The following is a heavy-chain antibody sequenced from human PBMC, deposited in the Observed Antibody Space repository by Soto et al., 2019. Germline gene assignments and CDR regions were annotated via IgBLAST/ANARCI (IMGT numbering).Heavy chain of an antibody. V-gene: IGHV3-74*01. CDR3: GTVFEK. J-gene: IGHJ3*02. CDR1: VCTFTNSW. CDR2: IDNHGDGT. Sequence: EVQVVESGGGLVQPGGSLRLYCAASVCTFTNSWMHWVRQVPGEGLVWVSRIDNHGDGTSYADFVKGRFTISIDNYKNTLYLEMSSLRVDDTDIYYFGTVFEKWGQGTMAPVSS.